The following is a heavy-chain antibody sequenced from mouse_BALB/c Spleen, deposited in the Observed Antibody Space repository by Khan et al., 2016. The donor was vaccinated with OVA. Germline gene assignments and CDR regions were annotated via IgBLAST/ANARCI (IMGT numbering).Heavy chain of an antibody. CDR3: ARSVTITTVVATDFDY. J-gene: IGHJ2*01. CDR2: ISYSGRI. D-gene: IGHD1-1*01. Sequence: EVKLLESGPGLVKPSQSLSLTCTVTGYSITSDYAWNWIRQFPGNKLEWMGYISYSGRISYNPSLKSRISITRDTSKNQFFLQLNSVTTEDTATYYCARSVTITTVVATDFDYWGQGTTLTVSS. V-gene: IGHV3-2*02. CDR1: GYSITSDYA.